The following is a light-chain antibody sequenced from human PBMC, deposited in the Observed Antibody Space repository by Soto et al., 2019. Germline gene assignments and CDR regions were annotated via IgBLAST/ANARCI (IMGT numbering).Light chain of an antibody. CDR3: QERSNWQIT. CDR2: DAS. V-gene: IGKV3-11*01. Sequence: EIVLTQSPATLSLSPGERATLSCRASQSVSSYLAWYQQKPGQAPRLLIYDASNRATGIPARFSGSGSGTEFTLTISSLAPEDFAVYYCQERSNWQITLGQGTRLEIK. J-gene: IGKJ5*01. CDR1: QSVSSY.